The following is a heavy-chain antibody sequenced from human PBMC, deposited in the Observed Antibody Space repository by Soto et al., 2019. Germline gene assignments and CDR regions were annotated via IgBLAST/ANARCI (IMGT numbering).Heavy chain of an antibody. CDR3: ARTHSSSWYYNWFDP. CDR2: IYPGDSDT. J-gene: IGHJ5*02. D-gene: IGHD6-13*01. V-gene: IGHV5-51*01. Sequence: PGESLKISCKGSGYSFTSYWIGWVRQMPGKGLEWMGIIYPGDSDTRYSPSFQGQVTISADKSISTAYLQWSSLKASDTAMYYCARTHSSSWYYNWFDPWGQGTLVTV. CDR1: GYSFTSYW.